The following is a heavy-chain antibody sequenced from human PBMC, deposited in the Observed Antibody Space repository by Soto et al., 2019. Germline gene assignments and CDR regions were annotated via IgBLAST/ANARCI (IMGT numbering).Heavy chain of an antibody. Sequence: SGPALGTPAQTLTLNCSSSGFSLSKRGICVSWIRQPPGKALEWLARIDWDDDKYYSTSLKTRLTISKDTSKNQVVLTMTNMDPVDTATYYCARIRGYDIDYWGQGTLVTVS. CDR2: IDWDDDK. D-gene: IGHD5-12*01. V-gene: IGHV2-70*11. CDR3: ARIRGYDIDY. CDR1: GFSLSKRGIC. J-gene: IGHJ4*02.